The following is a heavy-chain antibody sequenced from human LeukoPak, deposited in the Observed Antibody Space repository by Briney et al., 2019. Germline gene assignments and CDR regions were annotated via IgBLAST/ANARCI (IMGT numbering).Heavy chain of an antibody. D-gene: IGHD3-22*01. Sequence: GRSLRLSCAASGFTFNDYGMHWVRQAPGKGLEWVSGISWNSGSIVYADSVKGRFTISRDNAKNSLYLQMNSLRAEDTALYYCAKESAVYYYDSSGYYFDYWGQGTLVTVSS. CDR1: GFTFNDYG. V-gene: IGHV3-9*01. CDR2: ISWNSGSI. J-gene: IGHJ4*02. CDR3: AKESAVYYYDSSGYYFDY.